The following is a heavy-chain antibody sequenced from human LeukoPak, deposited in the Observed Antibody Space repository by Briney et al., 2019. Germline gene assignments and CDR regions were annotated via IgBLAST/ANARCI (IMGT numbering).Heavy chain of an antibody. Sequence: SVKVSCKAPGGTFSSHSLNWVRQAPGQGLEWMGRIIPILGVENYAQNFQGRATITADKSTSTFYMELRSLRFEDTALYYCARDREMATGGFDYWGRGTLVNVSS. V-gene: IGHV1-69*04. D-gene: IGHD5-24*01. J-gene: IGHJ4*02. CDR2: IIPILGVE. CDR1: GGTFSSHS. CDR3: ARDREMATGGFDY.